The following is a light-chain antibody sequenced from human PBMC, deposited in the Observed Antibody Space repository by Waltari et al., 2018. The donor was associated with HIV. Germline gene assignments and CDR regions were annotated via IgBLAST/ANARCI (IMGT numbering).Light chain of an antibody. CDR1: QSVSSD. V-gene: IGKV3-20*01. J-gene: IGKJ1*01. Sequence: IVLAQSPGTLSLSPGERATFPCRASQSVSSDLAWYHQRPGQAPRLLIYDASTRATGIPDRFSGSGSGTDFTLTINSLEPEDFAVYYCQHYTSSPTWTFGQGTKVEIK. CDR2: DAS. CDR3: QHYTSSPTWT.